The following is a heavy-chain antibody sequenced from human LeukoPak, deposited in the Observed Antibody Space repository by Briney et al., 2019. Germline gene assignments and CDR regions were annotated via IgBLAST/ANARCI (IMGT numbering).Heavy chain of an antibody. J-gene: IGHJ4*02. CDR2: ISSSSSI. D-gene: IGHD2-15*01. CDR1: GFTFSSYN. Sequence: GGSLRLSCAASGFTFSSYNMNWVRQAPGKGLEWTSFISSSSSIYYADSVKGRFAISRDNAKNSLYLQMNSLRDEDTAVFYCARQRQGSFDYWGQGTLVTVSS. CDR3: ARQRQGSFDY. V-gene: IGHV3-48*02.